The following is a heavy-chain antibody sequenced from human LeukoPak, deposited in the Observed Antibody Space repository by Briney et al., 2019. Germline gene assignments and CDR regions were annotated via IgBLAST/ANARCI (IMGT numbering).Heavy chain of an antibody. CDR3: ARDYYDSSGYYYYGMDV. D-gene: IGHD3-22*01. Sequence: SETLSLTCTVSGGSISSYYWSWIRQPPGKGLEWIGYIYYSGSTNYNPSLKSRVTISVDTSKNQFSLKLSSVTAADTAVYYCARDYYDSSGYYYYGMDVWGQGTTVIVSS. J-gene: IGHJ6*02. CDR1: GGSISSYY. CDR2: IYYSGST. V-gene: IGHV4-59*01.